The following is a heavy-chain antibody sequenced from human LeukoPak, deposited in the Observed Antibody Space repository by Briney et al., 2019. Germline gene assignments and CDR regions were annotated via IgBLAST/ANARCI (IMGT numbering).Heavy chain of an antibody. J-gene: IGHJ5*01. D-gene: IGHD3-10*01. CDR2: ISWNSDTI. CDR3: IKAGGAGSYYYWFDS. V-gene: IGHV3-9*01. CDR1: GFTFGNYA. Sequence: GRSLRLSCAASGFTFGNYAIHWVRRVPGKGLEWVSGISWNSDTIGYADSVKGRFTISRDNAKNSVYLQMNSLRPEDTALYYCIKAGGAGSYYYWFDSWGQGTRVTVSS.